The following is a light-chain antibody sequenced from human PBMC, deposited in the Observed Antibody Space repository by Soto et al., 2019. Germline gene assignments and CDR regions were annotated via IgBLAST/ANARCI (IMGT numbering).Light chain of an antibody. V-gene: IGLV8-61*01. J-gene: IGLJ3*02. CDR3: VLYMSSGTPWV. Sequence: QAVVTQEPSFSVSPGATVTLTCGLSSGSVSTSYYPTWYQQTPGQAPRTLIHSTNTRASGVPDRFSGSILGSKAALTITGAQADDESDYYCVLYMSSGTPWVFGGGTKLTVL. CDR2: STN. CDR1: SGSVSTSYY.